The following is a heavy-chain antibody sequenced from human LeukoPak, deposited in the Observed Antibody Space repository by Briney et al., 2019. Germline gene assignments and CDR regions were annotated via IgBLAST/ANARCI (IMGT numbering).Heavy chain of an antibody. Sequence: GRSLRLSSSASGFTFSSYGMHWGRQAPGKGLEWVAGISYDGSNKYYADSVKGRFTISRDNSKNTLYLQMNSLRDEDTAVYYCAKGGYSGYDLDYWGQGTLVTVSS. CDR1: GFTFSSYG. CDR2: ISYDGSNK. J-gene: IGHJ4*02. V-gene: IGHV3-30*18. D-gene: IGHD5-12*01. CDR3: AKGGYSGYDLDY.